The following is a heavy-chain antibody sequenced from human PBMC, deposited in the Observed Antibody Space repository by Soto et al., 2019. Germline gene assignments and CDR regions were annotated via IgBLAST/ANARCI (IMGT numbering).Heavy chain of an antibody. Sequence: PGWSLRLSCAASGFTFSSYGMHWVRHAPGKGLEWVAVISYDGSNKYYADSVKGRFTISRDNSKNTLYLQMNSLRAEDTAVYYCAKDLLYYDILTGYDYWGQGTLVSVS. V-gene: IGHV3-30*18. CDR2: ISYDGSNK. CDR1: GFTFSSYG. D-gene: IGHD3-9*01. CDR3: AKDLLYYDILTGYDY. J-gene: IGHJ4*02.